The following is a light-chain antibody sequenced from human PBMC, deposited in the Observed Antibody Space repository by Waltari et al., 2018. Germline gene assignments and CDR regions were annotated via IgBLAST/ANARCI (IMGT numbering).Light chain of an antibody. CDR1: SSNIGAGYD. Sequence: QSALTQPPSVSGAPGQRVTISCAGSSSNIGAGYDIHWYQRLPGTAPNLLTYDATIRPSGVSDRFSGSKSGTSASLAITGLQAEDEADYFCQSHDSSLTARVFGTGTKVTVL. J-gene: IGLJ1*01. CDR3: QSHDSSLTARV. V-gene: IGLV1-40*01. CDR2: DAT.